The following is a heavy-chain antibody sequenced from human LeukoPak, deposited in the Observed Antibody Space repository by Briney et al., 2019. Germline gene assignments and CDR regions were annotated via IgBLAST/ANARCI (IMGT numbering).Heavy chain of an antibody. J-gene: IGHJ4*02. V-gene: IGHV3-64*01. CDR3: ARGAYYYDSSGYLF. Sequence: PGGSLSLSCAASGFTFSSYAMHWLRQAPGKGLEYVSAISSNGGSTYYANSVKGRFTISRDNSKNTLYLQMRSLRAEDMAVYYCARGAYYYDSSGYLFWGQGTLVTVSS. CDR1: GFTFSSYA. CDR2: ISSNGGST. D-gene: IGHD3-22*01.